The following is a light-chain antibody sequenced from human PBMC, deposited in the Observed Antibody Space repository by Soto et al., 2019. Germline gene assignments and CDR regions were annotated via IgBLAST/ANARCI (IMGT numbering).Light chain of an antibody. V-gene: IGKV3-20*01. Sequence: IVLTQSPGTLSLSPGERATLSCRASQSVSSSFLAWYQQKPGQAPRLLIYGASNRATGIPDRFSGIGSGTDFTLTISRLEPEDFAVYYCQQYGSSGTFGQGTKVDIK. CDR2: GAS. CDR1: QSVSSSF. J-gene: IGKJ1*01. CDR3: QQYGSSGT.